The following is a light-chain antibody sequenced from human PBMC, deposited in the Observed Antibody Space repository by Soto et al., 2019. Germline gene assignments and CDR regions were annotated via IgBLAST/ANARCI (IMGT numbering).Light chain of an antibody. Sequence: QMTQSPSSLFASVGDRVTITCRASQSISSHLNWYQQKVGQTPRLLIYAASTLQSEVPPRFSGSGSVTEFTLTISGLQREDVATYYCQQSHSAPLTFGGGTKIQI. V-gene: IGKV1-39*01. J-gene: IGKJ4*01. CDR2: AAS. CDR3: QQSHSAPLT. CDR1: QSISSH.